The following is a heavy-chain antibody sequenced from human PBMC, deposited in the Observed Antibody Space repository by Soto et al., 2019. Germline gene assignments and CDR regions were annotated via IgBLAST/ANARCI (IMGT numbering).Heavy chain of an antibody. CDR2: IIPLFGTA. Sequence: SVKFSCKSSGVTFSSYAISWVRQAPGQGLEWMGGIIPLFGTAKYAQKFQGRVTITVDESTRTGYMELSSLSSEDTAVYYCASMGEEKPCYGSGSGFDMEVWRQGKPVTGSS. V-gene: IGHV1-69*13. CDR3: ASMGEEKPCYGSGSGFDMEV. CDR1: GVTFSSYA. J-gene: IGHJ6*02. D-gene: IGHD3-10*01.